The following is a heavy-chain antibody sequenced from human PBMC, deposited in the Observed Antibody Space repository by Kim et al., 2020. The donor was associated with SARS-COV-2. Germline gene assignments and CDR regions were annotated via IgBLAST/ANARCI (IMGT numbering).Heavy chain of an antibody. CDR3: ARYSSGWYFWFDP. D-gene: IGHD6-19*01. J-gene: IGHJ5*02. CDR2: IKQDGSEK. V-gene: IGHV3-7*01. Sequence: GGSLRLSCAASGFTFSSYWMSWVRQAPGKGLEWVANIKQDGSEKYYVDSVKGRFTISRDNAKNSLYLQMNSLRADDTAVYYCARYSSGWYFWFDPWGQGTLVTVSS. CDR1: GFTFSSYW.